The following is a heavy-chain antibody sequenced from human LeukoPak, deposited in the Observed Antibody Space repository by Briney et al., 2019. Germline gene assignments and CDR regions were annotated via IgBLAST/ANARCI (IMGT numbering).Heavy chain of an antibody. D-gene: IGHD3-3*01. Sequence: PSETLSLTSTVSGASISSYYWTWIRQAPGKGLEWIGYVYYSVSTNYNPSLKGRVSISQDTSKNQVSLTLNSVTAADTAVYYCARQESGPYHYMDVWGRGTAVTVSS. V-gene: IGHV4-59*08. J-gene: IGHJ6*03. CDR2: VYYSVST. CDR1: GASISSYY. CDR3: ARQESGPYHYMDV.